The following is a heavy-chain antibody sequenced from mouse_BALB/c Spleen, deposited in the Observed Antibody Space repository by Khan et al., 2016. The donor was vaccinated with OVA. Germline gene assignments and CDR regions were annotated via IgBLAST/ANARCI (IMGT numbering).Heavy chain of an antibody. V-gene: IGHV1S132*01. CDR2: IYPGTGST. D-gene: IGHD2-10*02. J-gene: IGHJ4*01. CDR3: AREKYGNYGGARED. CDR1: GYIFTSYW. Sequence: QVQLQQSGTELVRPGASVKLSCKTSGYIFTSYWIHWVKQRSGQGLEWIARIYPGTGSTYYNEKFKGKATLTADKSSSTAYMQLSSLKSADSAVFYSAREKYGNYGGAREDWGQGTSGNVSS.